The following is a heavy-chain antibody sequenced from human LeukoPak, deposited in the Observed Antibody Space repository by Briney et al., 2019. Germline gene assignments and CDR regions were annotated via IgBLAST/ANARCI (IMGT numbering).Heavy chain of an antibody. V-gene: IGHV4-31*03. CDR1: GGSISSGGYY. CDR3: ASTWYPVTIFGVVIDYYYGMDV. Sequence: SQTLSLTCTVSGGSISSGGYYWSWIRQHPGKGLEWIGYIYYSGSTYYNPSLKSRVTISVDTSKNQFSLKLSSVTAADTAVYYCASTWYPVTIFGVVIDYYYGMDVRGQGTTVTVSS. CDR2: IYYSGST. J-gene: IGHJ6*02. D-gene: IGHD3-3*01.